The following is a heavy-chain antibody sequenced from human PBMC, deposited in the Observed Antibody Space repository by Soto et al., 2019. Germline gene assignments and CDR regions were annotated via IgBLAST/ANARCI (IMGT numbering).Heavy chain of an antibody. J-gene: IGHJ6*02. CDR1: GFTFSSYS. CDR3: ARDDFPTHSLVGIQLWARYYYYYGMDV. V-gene: IGHV3-21*01. Sequence: PWVSLRLSCAPSGFTFSSYSMNWVRQAPGKGLEWVSSISSSSSYIYYADSVKGRFTISRDNAKNSLYLQMNSLRAEDTAVYYCARDDFPTHSLVGIQLWARYYYYYGMDVWGQGTTVTVSS. CDR2: ISSSSSYI. D-gene: IGHD5-18*01.